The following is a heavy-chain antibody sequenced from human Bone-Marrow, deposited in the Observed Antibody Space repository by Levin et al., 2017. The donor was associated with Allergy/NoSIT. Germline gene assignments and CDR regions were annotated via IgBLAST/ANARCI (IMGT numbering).Heavy chain of an antibody. CDR2: LYSGAST. CDR3: ARAAGGNGMDV. V-gene: IGHV4-4*08. D-gene: IGHD1-1*01. J-gene: IGHJ6*02. CDR1: GGSIRYYY. Sequence: SQTLSLTCTVSGGSIRYYYWSWIRQAPGKGLEWIGYLYSGASTSYNPSLKSRVSISVDRSTNHLSLRLTSVTAADTAVYYCARAAGGNGMDVWGHGTTVTVSS.